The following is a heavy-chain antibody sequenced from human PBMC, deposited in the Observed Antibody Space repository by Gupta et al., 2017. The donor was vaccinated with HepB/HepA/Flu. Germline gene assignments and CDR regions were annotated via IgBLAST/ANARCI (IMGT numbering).Heavy chain of an antibody. D-gene: IGHD2-15*01. CDR1: GGAISGSY. CDR3: ARDRFSGNFEY. CDR2: IYSSGST. J-gene: IGHJ4*02. V-gene: IGHV4-4*07. Sequence: QVQLQESGPGLVKPSETLSLTCSVSGGAISGSYWNWIRQPAGKGLEWIGRIYSSGSTSYNPSLKSRATLSLDTSKNQFSLNLTSVTAADTAVYYCARDRFSGNFEYWGQGTLVTVSS.